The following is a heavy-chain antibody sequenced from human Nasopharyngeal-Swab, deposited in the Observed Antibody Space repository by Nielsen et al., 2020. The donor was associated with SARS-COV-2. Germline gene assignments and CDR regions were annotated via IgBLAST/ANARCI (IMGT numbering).Heavy chain of an antibody. V-gene: IGHV3-7*03. J-gene: IGHJ6*03. D-gene: IGHD3-3*01. CDR3: AKITADYDFWSHQYYYYMDV. CDR1: GLSFSGYW. Sequence: GESLKISCIATGLSFSGYWMTWVRQAPGKGLEWVANIKNDGSEKYYGDSVKGRFTISRDNAKNSLFLQMSTLRAEDTAVYYCAKITADYDFWSHQYYYYMDVWGKGTTVTVSS. CDR2: IKNDGSEK.